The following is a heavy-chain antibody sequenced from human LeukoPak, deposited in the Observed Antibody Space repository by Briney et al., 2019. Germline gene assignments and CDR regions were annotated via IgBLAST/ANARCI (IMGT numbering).Heavy chain of an antibody. D-gene: IGHD2-21*02. J-gene: IGHJ4*02. V-gene: IGHV4-30-2*01. Sequence: PSQTLSLTCAVSGGSNSSGGYSWSWIRQPPGKGLEWIGYIYHSGSTYYNPSLKSRVTISVDRSKNQFSLKLSSVTAADTAVYYCARHMVVTAAIDYWGQGTLVTVSS. CDR2: IYHSGST. CDR1: GGSNSSGGYS. CDR3: ARHMVVTAAIDY.